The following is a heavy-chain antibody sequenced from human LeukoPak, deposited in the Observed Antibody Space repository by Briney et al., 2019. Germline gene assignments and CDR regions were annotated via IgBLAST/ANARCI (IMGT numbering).Heavy chain of an antibody. J-gene: IGHJ4*02. CDR3: ARDSYYYDSSGYHRFDY. V-gene: IGHV4-59*12. CDR1: GGSISSYY. CDR2: IYYSGST. Sequence: SETLSLTCTVSGGSISSYYWSWIRQPPGKGLEWIGYIYYSGSTNYNPSLKSRVTISVDTSKNHFSLKLSSVTAADTAVYYCARDSYYYDSSGYHRFDYWGQGTLVTVSS. D-gene: IGHD3-22*01.